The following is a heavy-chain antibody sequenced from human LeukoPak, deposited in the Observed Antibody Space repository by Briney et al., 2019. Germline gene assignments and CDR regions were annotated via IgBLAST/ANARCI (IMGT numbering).Heavy chain of an antibody. CDR1: GGSISSGSYY. V-gene: IGHV4-61*02. CDR2: IYTSGST. D-gene: IGHD3-10*01. J-gene: IGHJ5*02. Sequence: SETLSLTCTVSGGSISSGSYYWSWIRQPAGKGLEWIGRIYTSGSTNYNPSLKSRVTISVDTSKNQFSLKLSPVTAADTAVYYCARSLGFGELWGQIPWFDPWGQGTLVTVSS. CDR3: ARSLGFGELWGQIPWFDP.